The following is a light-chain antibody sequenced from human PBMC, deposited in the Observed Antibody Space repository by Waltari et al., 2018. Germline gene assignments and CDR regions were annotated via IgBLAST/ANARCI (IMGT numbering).Light chain of an antibody. CDR2: STT. Sequence: QTVVTQEPSLTVSPVGTVTLTCASSTAAVTTVYYANWFQQKPAQAPRALIFSTTHKPSWTPARFSGSLLGGRAALTLSSVQPEDEAEYYCLLYYGGAQVFGGGTKLTVL. CDR1: TAAVTTVYY. CDR3: LLYYGGAQV. J-gene: IGLJ3*02. V-gene: IGLV7-43*01.